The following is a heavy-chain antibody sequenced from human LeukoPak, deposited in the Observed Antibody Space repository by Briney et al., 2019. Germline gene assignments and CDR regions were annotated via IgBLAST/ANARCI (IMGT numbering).Heavy chain of an antibody. J-gene: IGHJ4*02. Sequence: ASVKVSCKASGYTFTNYYMQWVRRAPGQGLEWMGMINPGGGSTSYAQKFQGRVTMTRDTSTTTVYMELSSLRSEDTAVYYCATGGGSSGYFDYWGQGALVTVSS. CDR3: ATGGGSSGYFDY. CDR2: INPGGGST. D-gene: IGHD3-22*01. CDR1: GYTFTNYY. V-gene: IGHV1-46*01.